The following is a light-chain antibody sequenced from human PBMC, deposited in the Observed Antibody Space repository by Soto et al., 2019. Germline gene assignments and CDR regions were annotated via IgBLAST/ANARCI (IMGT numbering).Light chain of an antibody. CDR3: QAYDYSLTAFV. J-gene: IGLJ3*02. CDR1: SSNLGAGYD. CDR2: GNR. Sequence: QSVLTQPPSTSGTPGQRVTISCSGSSSNLGAGYDVHWYQQLPGAAPKLVIFGNRNRPSGVPERFSGSKSGTSASLAITGLQAEDEADYYCQAYDYSLTAFVFGGGTKLTVL. V-gene: IGLV1-40*01.